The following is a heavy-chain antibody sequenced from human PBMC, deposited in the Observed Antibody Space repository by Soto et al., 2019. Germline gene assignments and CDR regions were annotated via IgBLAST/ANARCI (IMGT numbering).Heavy chain of an antibody. CDR1: GYTFTSYD. J-gene: IGHJ6*02. CDR3: ARWPDGYYYYGMDV. Sequence: QVQLVQSGAEVKKPGASVKVSCKASGYTFTSYDINWVRQATGQGLEWMGWMNPNSGNTGYAQKFQGRVTMTRNTYRSTAYMELSSLRSEDTAVYYCARWPDGYYYYGMDVWGQGTTVTVSS. V-gene: IGHV1-8*01. CDR2: MNPNSGNT.